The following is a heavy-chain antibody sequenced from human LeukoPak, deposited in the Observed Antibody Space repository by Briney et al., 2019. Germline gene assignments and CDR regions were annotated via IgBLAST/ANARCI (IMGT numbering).Heavy chain of an antibody. V-gene: IGHV4-4*09. Sequence: SETLSLTCTLSGVSISSYYWSWIRQPPGKGLEWIWYIYTSGSTNHNPSLKSRVTISVDTSKNQFSLKLSSVTAADTAVYYCARHVSTSESENFDYWGQGTLVTVSS. J-gene: IGHJ4*02. CDR2: IYTSGST. CDR1: GVSISSYY. CDR3: ARHVSTSESENFDY. D-gene: IGHD3-10*02.